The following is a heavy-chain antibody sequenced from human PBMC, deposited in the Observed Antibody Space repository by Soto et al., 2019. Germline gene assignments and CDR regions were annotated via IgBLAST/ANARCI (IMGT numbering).Heavy chain of an antibody. CDR2: INHSGST. CDR1: GGSFGGYY. Sequence: SETLSLTCAVYGGSFGGYYWSWIRQPPGKGLEWIGEINHSGSTNYNPSLQTRVTISVDKSKSQFSLKLNSVTAADSAVYFCARLEGLATISYYFDFWGPGALVTVSS. V-gene: IGHV4-34*01. CDR3: ARLEGLATISYYFDF. D-gene: IGHD3-9*01. J-gene: IGHJ4*02.